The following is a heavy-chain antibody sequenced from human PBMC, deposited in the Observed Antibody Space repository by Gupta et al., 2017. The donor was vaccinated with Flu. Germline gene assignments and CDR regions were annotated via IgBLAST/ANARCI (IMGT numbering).Heavy chain of an antibody. CDR2: IYYSGST. J-gene: IGHJ4*02. CDR3: ARLHDDSSGYYIFDY. Sequence: QLQLQESGPGLVKPSETLSLTCTVSGGSISSSSYYWGWIRQPPGKGLEWIGSIYYSGSTYYNPSRKSRVTISVDTSKNQFSMKLSSVTAADTAVYYCARLHDDSSGYYIFDYWGQGTLVTVSS. D-gene: IGHD3-22*01. V-gene: IGHV4-39*01. CDR1: GGSISSSSYY.